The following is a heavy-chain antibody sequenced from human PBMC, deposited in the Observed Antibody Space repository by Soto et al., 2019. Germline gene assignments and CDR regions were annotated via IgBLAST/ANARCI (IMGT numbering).Heavy chain of an antibody. J-gene: IGHJ3*02. CDR2: IQYTGSA. CDR1: GGSISNENDF. D-gene: IGHD2-2*01. V-gene: IGHV4-31*11. CDR3: AREVNVPTDADAFDI. Sequence: PSESLALTCAVSGGSISNENDFWSWIRQHPGEGLEWIGYIQYTGSAYYNPSLSGRVTISVDTTKNQFSMKLNSVTAADTAMYYCAREVNVPTDADAFDIWGQGTMVTVSS.